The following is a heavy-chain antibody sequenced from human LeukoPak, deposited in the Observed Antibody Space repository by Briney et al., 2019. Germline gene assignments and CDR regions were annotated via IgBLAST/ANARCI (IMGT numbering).Heavy chain of an antibody. J-gene: IGHJ6*03. CDR1: GGTFSSYA. D-gene: IGHD2-2*01. V-gene: IGHV1-69*05. Sequence: SVKVSCTASGGTFSSYAISWVRQAPGQGLEWMGGIIPIFGTANYAQKFQGRVTITTDESTSTAYMELSSLRSEDTAVYYCAIGVVVPAALYAYYYYMDVWGKGTTVTVSS. CDR3: AIGVVVPAALYAYYYYMDV. CDR2: IIPIFGTA.